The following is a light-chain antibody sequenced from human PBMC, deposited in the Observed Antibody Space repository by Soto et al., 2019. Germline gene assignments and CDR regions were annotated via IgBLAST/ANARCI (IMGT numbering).Light chain of an antibody. CDR1: QSISSW. CDR3: KQYNSFSLT. Sequence: DIQMTQSPSTLSASVGDRVTITCRASQSISSWLAWYQPKPGKAPKLLIYDASSLESGVPSRFSGSGSGTEFTLTISSRMPDDFATFFCKQYNSFSLTFGQGTKLKIK. J-gene: IGKJ2*01. CDR2: DAS. V-gene: IGKV1-5*01.